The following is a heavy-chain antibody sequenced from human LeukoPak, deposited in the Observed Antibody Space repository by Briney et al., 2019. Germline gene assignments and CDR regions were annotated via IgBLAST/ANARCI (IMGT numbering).Heavy chain of an antibody. CDR1: GYTFTSYG. V-gene: IGHV1-18*01. Sequence: ASVKVSCKASGYTFTSYGISWVRQAPGQGLEWMGWISAYNGNTNYAQKLQGRVTMTTDTSTSTAYMELRSLRSDDTAVYYCARSLRGVVVVVAATAPATGWFDPWGQGTPVTVSS. CDR3: ARSLRGVVVVVAATAPATGWFDP. J-gene: IGHJ5*02. D-gene: IGHD2-15*01. CDR2: ISAYNGNT.